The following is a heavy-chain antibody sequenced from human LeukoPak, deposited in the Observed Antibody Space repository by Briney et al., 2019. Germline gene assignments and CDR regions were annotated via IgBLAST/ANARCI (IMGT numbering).Heavy chain of an antibody. J-gene: IGHJ4*02. CDR3: ARAPGGLGYYFDY. CDR2: INPNSGGST. D-gene: IGHD6-19*01. CDR1: GYTFTGYY. V-gene: IGHV1-2*02. Sequence: RASVKVSCKASGYTFTGYYMHWVRQAPGQGLEWMGWINPNSGGSTNYAQKFQDRVTMTRDTSTSTVYMELSSLRSDDTAVFYCARAPGGLGYYFDYWGQGTLVTVSS.